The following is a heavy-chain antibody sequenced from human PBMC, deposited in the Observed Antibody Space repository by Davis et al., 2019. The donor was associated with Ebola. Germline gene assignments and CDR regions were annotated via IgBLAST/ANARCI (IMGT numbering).Heavy chain of an antibody. D-gene: IGHD4-23*01. CDR1: GGSINNYY. Sequence: SETLSLTCTVSGGSINNYYWSWIRQPPEKGLEWIGYIYYSGNTIYNPSLKSRVTISVDTSKNQFSLKLTSVTAADTAIYYCARQMSYGGKTWFDPWGQGTLVTVSS. J-gene: IGHJ5*02. V-gene: IGHV4-59*08. CDR2: IYYSGNT. CDR3: ARQMSYGGKTWFDP.